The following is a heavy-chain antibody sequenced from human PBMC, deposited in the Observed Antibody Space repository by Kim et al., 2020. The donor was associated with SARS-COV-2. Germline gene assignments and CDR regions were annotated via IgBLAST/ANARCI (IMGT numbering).Heavy chain of an antibody. CDR3: ARDLMQWLTNWFDP. CDR2: ISGNGGST. D-gene: IGHD6-19*01. CDR1: GIAFSTYA. Sequence: GGSLRLSCAASYGIAFSTYAMSWVRQAPGKGLEWVSTISGNGGSTYYADSVKGRFTISRDNSRNTMSLQMSGLRGDDTAVYYCARDLMQWLTNWFDPWG. V-gene: IGHV3-23*01. J-gene: IGHJ5*02.